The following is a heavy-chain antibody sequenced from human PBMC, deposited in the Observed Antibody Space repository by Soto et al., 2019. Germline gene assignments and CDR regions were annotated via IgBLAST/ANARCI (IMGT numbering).Heavy chain of an antibody. CDR1: GFTFSSYA. Sequence: EVQLLESGGGLVQPGGSLRLSCAASGFTFSSYAMSWVRQAPGKGLEWVSVISAAGGVTYYTDSLKGRFTISRDNSKHTLYLQMDGLRAEDTAVYFCAKGSTAAIGRNWFGPWGQGTLVTVSS. CDR2: ISAAGGVT. D-gene: IGHD2-2*01. V-gene: IGHV3-23*01. J-gene: IGHJ5*02. CDR3: AKGSTAAIGRNWFGP.